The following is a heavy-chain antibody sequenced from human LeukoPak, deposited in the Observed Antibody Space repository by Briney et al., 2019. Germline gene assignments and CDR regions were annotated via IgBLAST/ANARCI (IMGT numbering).Heavy chain of an antibody. CDR3: AHRRGTYTLGAFDI. V-gene: IGHV2-5*01. CDR1: GFSLSTSGVG. CDR2: IYWNDDK. Sequence: SGPTLVKPTQTLTLTCTFSGFSLSTSGVGVGWIRQPPGKALEWLALIYWNDDKRYSPSLKSRLTITKDTSKNQVVLTMTNMDPVDTATYYCAHRRGTYTLGAFDIWGQGTMVTVSS. J-gene: IGHJ3*02. D-gene: IGHD1-26*01.